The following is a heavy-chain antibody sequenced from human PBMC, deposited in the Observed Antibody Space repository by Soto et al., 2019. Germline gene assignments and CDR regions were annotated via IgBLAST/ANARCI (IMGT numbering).Heavy chain of an antibody. J-gene: IGHJ4*02. D-gene: IGHD2-15*01. Sequence: QITLKESGPTLVKPTQTLTLTCTFSGFSLSTSGVGVGWIRQPPGKALEWLALIYWDDDKRYSPFLKSRLTLTKDTSKNQVVLTMTNMDPVDTATYYCAHRPSYCSGGSCYSGFDYWGQGTLVTVSS. CDR1: GFSLSTSGVG. V-gene: IGHV2-5*02. CDR3: AHRPSYCSGGSCYSGFDY. CDR2: IYWDDDK.